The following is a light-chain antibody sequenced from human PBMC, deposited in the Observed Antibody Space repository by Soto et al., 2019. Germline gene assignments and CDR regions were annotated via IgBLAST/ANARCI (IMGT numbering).Light chain of an antibody. V-gene: IGLV1-40*01. CDR2: VNS. J-gene: IGLJ3*02. CDR3: QSYDSSLSGWV. Sequence: QSVLTQPPSVSGAPGQRVTISCTGNSSNIGAGYGVHWYQQLPGTAPKLLIYVNSNRPSGVPDRFSGSKSGTSASLAITGLQDEDEADYYCQSYDSSLSGWVFGGGTKLTVL. CDR1: SSNIGAGYG.